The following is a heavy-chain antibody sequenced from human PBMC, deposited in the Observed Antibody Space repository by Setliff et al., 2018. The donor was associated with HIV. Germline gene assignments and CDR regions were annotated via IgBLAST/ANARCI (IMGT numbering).Heavy chain of an antibody. CDR2: LSPLFGSA. CDR3: GRGDSLLESIVWFDR. J-gene: IGHJ5*02. V-gene: IGHV1-69*13. D-gene: IGHD1-1*01. CDR1: EGSFSSYG. Sequence: SVKVSCKVSEGSFSSYGFTWVRQAPGQGLEWMGGLSPLFGSANYPQKFQGRVTMTADESTRTVYMELSRLRFEDTAMYYCGRGDSLLESIVWFDRWGQGTLVTV.